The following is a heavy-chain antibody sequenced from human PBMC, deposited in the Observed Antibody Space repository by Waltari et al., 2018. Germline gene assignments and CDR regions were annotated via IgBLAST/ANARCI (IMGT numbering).Heavy chain of an antibody. J-gene: IGHJ4*02. CDR1: GFTFSDAW. V-gene: IGHV3-15*01. D-gene: IGHD3-16*01. CDR2: IKSKSDGGTT. CDR3: TTDLRNGQLLITRDY. Sequence: EVQLVESGGGLVKPGGSLTLSCVVSGFTFSDAWMSWVRQAPGKGLEGVGRIKSKSDGGTTDYAAPVKGRFTILRDDSKNTLYVQMNSLKSEDTAVYYCTTDLRNGQLLITRDYWGQGTLVTVSS.